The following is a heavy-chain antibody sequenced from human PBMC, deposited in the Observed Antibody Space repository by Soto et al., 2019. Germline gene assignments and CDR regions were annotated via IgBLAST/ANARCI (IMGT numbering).Heavy chain of an antibody. CDR2: IDGSGATK. V-gene: IGHV3-48*03. CDR1: GFTFKDFE. Sequence: PGGSLRLSCGVSGFTFKDFEMNWVRQAPGKGPEWLAYIDGSGATKKYADSVSGRFTISRDNPNNSLFLQMISLSAADTAIYYCARGVGRVNYWGHGTLVSVSS. CDR3: ARGVGRVNY. J-gene: IGHJ4*01. D-gene: IGHD3-10*01.